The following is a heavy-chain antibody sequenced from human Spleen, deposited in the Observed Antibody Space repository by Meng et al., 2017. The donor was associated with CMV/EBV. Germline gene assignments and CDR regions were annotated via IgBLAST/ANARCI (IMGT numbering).Heavy chain of an antibody. V-gene: IGHV3-21*01. Sequence: GGSLRLSCAASGFTFSAFSMNWVRQAPGKGLEWVSSISTTSSYIYYADSLKGRFTISRDNGKNTLYLQISSLRVEDTAVYYCARAGGDYCSSTSCYPPYYFDYWGQGTLVTVSS. CDR2: ISTTSSYI. J-gene: IGHJ4*02. D-gene: IGHD2-2*01. CDR3: ARAGGDYCSSTSCYPPYYFDY. CDR1: GFTFSAFS.